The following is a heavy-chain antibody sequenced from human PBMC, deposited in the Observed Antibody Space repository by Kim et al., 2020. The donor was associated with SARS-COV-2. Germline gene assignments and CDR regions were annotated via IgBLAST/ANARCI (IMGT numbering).Heavy chain of an antibody. CDR3: AANRYSSSWPHFDY. V-gene: IGHV3-43D*03. Sequence: ADSVKGRCTISRDNSKNSLYLQMNSLRPEDTALYYCAANRYSSSWPHFDYWGQGTLGTVSS. D-gene: IGHD6-13*01. J-gene: IGHJ4*02.